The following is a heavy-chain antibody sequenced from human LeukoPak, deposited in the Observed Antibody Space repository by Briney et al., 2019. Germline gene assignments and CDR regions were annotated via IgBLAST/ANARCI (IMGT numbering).Heavy chain of an antibody. CDR3: ARLDYGSGSYSPDY. J-gene: IGHJ4*02. Sequence: ASVKVSCKASGGTFSSYAISWVRQAPGQGLEWMGGIIPIFGTANYAQKFQGRVTMTRDMSTSTVYMELSSLRSEDTAVYYCARLDYGSGSYSPDYWGQGTLVTVSS. D-gene: IGHD3-10*01. CDR1: GGTFSSYA. CDR2: IIPIFGTA. V-gene: IGHV1-69*05.